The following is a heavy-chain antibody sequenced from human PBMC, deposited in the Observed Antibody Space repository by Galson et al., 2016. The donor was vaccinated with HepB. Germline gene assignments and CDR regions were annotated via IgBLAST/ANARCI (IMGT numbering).Heavy chain of an antibody. J-gene: IGHJ4*02. CDR3: ARVQVPRIHCSGVNCNPEYYFDY. CDR1: GGSLSGYY. D-gene: IGHD2-15*01. Sequence: SETLSLTCAVYGGSLSGYYGSWIRQPPGKGLEWIGEISHSGRTNYSPSLKSRVIISVDTSKNQFSLKLSSLTAADTAVYYCARVQVPRIHCSGVNCNPEYYFDYWGQGTPVTVSS. V-gene: IGHV4-34*01. CDR2: ISHSGRT.